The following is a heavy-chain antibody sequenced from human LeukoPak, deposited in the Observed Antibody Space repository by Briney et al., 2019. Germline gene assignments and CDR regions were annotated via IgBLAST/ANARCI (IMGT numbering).Heavy chain of an antibody. CDR1: GFTLSSYA. V-gene: IGHV3-23*05. D-gene: IGHD6-19*01. Sequence: GGSLRLSCAVSGFTLSSYAMSWVRQAPGKGLEWVSVINTSGSGTFYADSVKGRFTISRDSSKNTLYLQMNSLRAEDPAVYYCAKGVWDSSGWYLDYWGQGTLVTVSS. CDR3: AKGVWDSSGWYLDY. J-gene: IGHJ4*02. CDR2: INTSGSGT.